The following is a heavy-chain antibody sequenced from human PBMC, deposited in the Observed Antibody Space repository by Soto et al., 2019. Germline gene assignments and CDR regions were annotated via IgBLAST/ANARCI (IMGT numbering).Heavy chain of an antibody. CDR1: GYTFTGFS. V-gene: IGHV1-3*01. D-gene: IGHD6-19*01. J-gene: IGHJ5*02. Sequence: ASVKVSCKASGYTFTGFSLHWVRQAPGQRLEWIGWINAGSGNTKYSQKFQGRVTITRDTSASTAYMELSSLRSEDTAVYYCARGGGWYVWFDPWGQGTLVTVSS. CDR2: INAGSGNT. CDR3: ARGGGWYVWFDP.